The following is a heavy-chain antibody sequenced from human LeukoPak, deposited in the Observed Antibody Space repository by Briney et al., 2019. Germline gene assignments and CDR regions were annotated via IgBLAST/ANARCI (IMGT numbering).Heavy chain of an antibody. D-gene: IGHD3-10*01. J-gene: IGHJ6*02. CDR3: ATARYGSASVGGMDV. V-gene: IGHV1-24*01. CDR1: GYTLTELS. CDR2: FDPEDGET. Sequence: SVKVSCKVSGYTLTELSMHWVRQAPGKGLEWMGGFDPEDGETIYAQKFQGRVTMTEDTSTDTAYMELSSLRPEDTAVYYCATARYGSASVGGMDVWGQGTTVTVSS.